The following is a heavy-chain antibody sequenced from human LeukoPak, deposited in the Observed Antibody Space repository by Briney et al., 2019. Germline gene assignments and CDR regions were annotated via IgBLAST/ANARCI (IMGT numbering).Heavy chain of an antibody. V-gene: IGHV1-69*04. CDR3: AREVRKSGYFDY. CDR1: GGTFSSYA. Sequence: SVKVSCKASGGTFSSYAISWVRQAPGQGLEWMGRIIPILGIANYAQKFQGRVTITADKSTSTAYMELSRLRSEDTAVYYCAREVRKSGYFDYWGQGTLVTVSS. CDR2: IIPILGIA. D-gene: IGHD7-27*01. J-gene: IGHJ4*02.